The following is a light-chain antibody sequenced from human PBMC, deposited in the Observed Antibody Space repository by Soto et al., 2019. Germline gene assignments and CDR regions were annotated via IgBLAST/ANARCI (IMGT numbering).Light chain of an antibody. CDR3: QQYGSPWT. CDR2: GAS. V-gene: IGKV3-20*01. Sequence: EVVLTQSPVTLSLSPGERASLSCRASQFLSSYLAWYQQIPGQPPRLLIYGASSRATGIPDRFSGSGSGTDFTLTISRLEPEDFAVYYCQQYGSPWTFGQGTKVEIK. CDR1: QFLSSY. J-gene: IGKJ1*01.